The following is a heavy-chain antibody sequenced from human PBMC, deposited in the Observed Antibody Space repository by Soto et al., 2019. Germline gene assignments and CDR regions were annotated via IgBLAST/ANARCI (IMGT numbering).Heavy chain of an antibody. CDR3: ARDPHRKLRFLEWLSSYYYYGMDV. CDR1: GFTFSSYG. CDR2: IWYDGSNK. D-gene: IGHD3-3*01. Sequence: PGGSLRLSCAASGFTFSSYGMHWVRQAPGKGLEWVAVIWYDGSNKYYADSVKGRFTISRDNSKNTLYLQMNSLRAEDTAVYYCARDPHRKLRFLEWLSSYYYYGMDVWGQGTTVTVSS. J-gene: IGHJ6*02. V-gene: IGHV3-33*01.